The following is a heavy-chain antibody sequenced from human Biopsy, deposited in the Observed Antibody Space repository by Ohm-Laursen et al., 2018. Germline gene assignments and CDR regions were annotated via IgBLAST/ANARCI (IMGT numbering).Heavy chain of an antibody. D-gene: IGHD6-6*01. Sequence: SLRLSCAASGLSVSSYDMNWVRQAPGKGLEWISYISETSSHIYDADSVRGRFTVARDIAKNSLYLQLNSLRVEDTAVYYCARDSSRRAREGGMDVWGQGTTVTV. CDR3: ARDSSRRAREGGMDV. J-gene: IGHJ6*02. CDR1: GLSVSSYD. V-gene: IGHV3-21*01. CDR2: ISETSSHI.